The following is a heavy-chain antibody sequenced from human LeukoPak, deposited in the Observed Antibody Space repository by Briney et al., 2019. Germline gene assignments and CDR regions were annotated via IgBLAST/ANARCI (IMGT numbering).Heavy chain of an antibody. Sequence: GGSLRLSCAASGFTFSSYAMHWVRQAPGKGLEWVAVISYDGSNKYYADSVKGRFTISRDNSKNTLYLQMNSLRVEDTAFYYCARVSGFDLWGRGILVTVSS. D-gene: IGHD3-10*01. J-gene: IGHJ2*01. CDR3: ARVSGFDL. CDR2: ISYDGSNK. V-gene: IGHV3-30*04. CDR1: GFTFSSYA.